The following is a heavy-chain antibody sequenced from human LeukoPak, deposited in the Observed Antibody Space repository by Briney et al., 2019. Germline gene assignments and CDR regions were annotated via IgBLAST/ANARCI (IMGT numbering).Heavy chain of an antibody. CDR3: ARVPRRGYYGSGSYYTS. J-gene: IGHJ4*02. Sequence: ASVKVSCKASGYTFTSYGISWVRQAPGQGLEWMGWISAYNGNTNYAQKLQGRVTMTTDTSTSTAYMELRSLRSDDTAVYYCARVPRRGYYGSGSYYTSWGQGTLVTVSS. CDR1: GYTFTSYG. V-gene: IGHV1-18*01. CDR2: ISAYNGNT. D-gene: IGHD3-10*01.